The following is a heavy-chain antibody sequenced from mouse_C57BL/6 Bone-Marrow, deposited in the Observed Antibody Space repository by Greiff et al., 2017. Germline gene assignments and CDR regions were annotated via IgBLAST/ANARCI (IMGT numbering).Heavy chain of an antibody. J-gene: IGHJ4*01. CDR3: VRPPFITTVVGYAMDY. Sequence: EVQLVESGGGLVQPKGSLKLSCAASGFSFNTYAMNWVRQAPGKGLEWVARIRSKSNNYATYYADYVKDRFTISRDDSESMLYLQMNNLKTEDTAMYYCVRPPFITTVVGYAMDYWGQGTSVTVSS. V-gene: IGHV10-1*01. CDR1: GFSFNTYA. CDR2: IRSKSNNYAT. D-gene: IGHD1-1*01.